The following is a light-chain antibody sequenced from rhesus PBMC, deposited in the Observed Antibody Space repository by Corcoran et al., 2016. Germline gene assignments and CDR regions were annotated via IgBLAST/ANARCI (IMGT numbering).Light chain of an antibody. CDR2: DAS. Sequence: DIQMTQSPSSLSASVGDTVTITCRASQGISSYLNWFQQKPGKAPKLLIYDASSLESGVPSRFSGSGSGTDFTLTISSLQPEDFAAYYCRQHNSYPRTFGQGTKVEIK. CDR3: RQHNSYPRT. J-gene: IGKJ1*01. CDR1: QGISSY. V-gene: IGKV1-28*03.